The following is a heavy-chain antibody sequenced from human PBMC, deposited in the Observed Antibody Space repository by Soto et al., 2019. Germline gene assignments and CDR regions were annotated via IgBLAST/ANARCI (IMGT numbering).Heavy chain of an antibody. CDR3: AKDQIAAAGLYYYYYYMDV. D-gene: IGHD6-13*01. Sequence: GGSLRLSCAASGFTFSSYAMSWVRQAPGKGLEWVSAISGSGGSTYYADSVKGRFTISRDNSKNTLYLQMNSLRAEDTAVYYCAKDQIAAAGLYYYYYYMDVWGKGTTVTVSS. CDR2: ISGSGGST. CDR1: GFTFSSYA. V-gene: IGHV3-23*01. J-gene: IGHJ6*03.